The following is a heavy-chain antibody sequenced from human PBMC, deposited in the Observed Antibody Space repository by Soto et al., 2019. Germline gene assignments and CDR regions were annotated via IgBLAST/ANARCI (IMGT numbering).Heavy chain of an antibody. CDR2: IIPIFGTA. J-gene: IGHJ6*02. CDR3: ARGDIVVVVAATPPNYYYYGMDV. CDR1: GGTFSSYA. Sequence: SVKVSCKASGGTFSSYAISWVRQAPGQGLEWMGGIIPIFGTANYAQKFQGRVTITADESTSTAYMELSSLRSEDTAVYYCARGDIVVVVAATPPNYYYYGMDVWGQGTTVTVSS. D-gene: IGHD2-15*01. V-gene: IGHV1-69*13.